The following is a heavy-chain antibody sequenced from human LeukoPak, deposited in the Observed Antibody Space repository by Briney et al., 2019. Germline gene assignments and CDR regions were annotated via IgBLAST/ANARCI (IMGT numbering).Heavy chain of an antibody. J-gene: IGHJ6*03. V-gene: IGHV4-39*07. CDR1: GGSISSSSYY. CDR3: ARDKVSSSWPLVRYYYYMDV. Sequence: PSETLSLTCTVSGGSISSSSYYWGWIRQPPGKGLEWIGSIYYSGSTYYNPSLKSRVTISVDTSKNQFSLKLSSVTAADTAVYYCARDKVSSSWPLVRYYYYMDVWGKGTTVTVSS. D-gene: IGHD6-13*01. CDR2: IYYSGST.